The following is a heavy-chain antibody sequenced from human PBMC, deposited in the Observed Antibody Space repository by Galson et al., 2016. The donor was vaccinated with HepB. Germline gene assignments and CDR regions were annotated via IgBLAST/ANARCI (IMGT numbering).Heavy chain of an antibody. CDR3: ARPRSGPVGGNYYLDV. J-gene: IGHJ6*03. D-gene: IGHD6-19*01. Sequence: SETLSLTCAVHGGSFSGYNWTWIRQPPRKGLEWIGEIYHSGGTNCNPSLKSRVTISVDMSKNQFSLNLSSVTAADTAVYYCARPRSGPVGGNYYLDVWGQGTTVTVSS. V-gene: IGHV4-34*01. CDR2: IYHSGGT. CDR1: GGSFSGYN.